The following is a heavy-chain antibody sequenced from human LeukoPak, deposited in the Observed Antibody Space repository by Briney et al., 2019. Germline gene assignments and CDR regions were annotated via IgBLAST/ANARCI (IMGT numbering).Heavy chain of an antibody. V-gene: IGHV4-30-4*08. J-gene: IGHJ6*03. CDR1: GDSISSPDYF. CDR3: ARTLAGCSSASCSSPMDV. D-gene: IGHD2-2*01. CDR2: IFYSGTT. Sequence: SETLSLTCTVSGDSISSPDYFWTWIRQPPGKGLEWIGYIFYSGTTYYSPSLKSRLTISVETSKNQFSLKLNSVTAADTAVYYCARTLAGCSSASCSSPMDVWGKGTSVTVSS.